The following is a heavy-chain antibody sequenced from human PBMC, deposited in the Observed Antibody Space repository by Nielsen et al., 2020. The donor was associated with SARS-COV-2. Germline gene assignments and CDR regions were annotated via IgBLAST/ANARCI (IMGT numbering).Heavy chain of an antibody. J-gene: IGHJ6*03. V-gene: IGHV4-39*01. CDR2: IYYSGST. D-gene: IGHD6-13*01. Sequence: SETLSLTCTVSGGSISSSSYYWGWIRQPPGKGLEWIGSIYYSGSTYYNPSLKSRVTISVDTSKNQFSLKLSSVTAADTAVYYCARVENRIAAAGTGYYYYMDVWCKGTTVTVSS. CDR3: ARVENRIAAAGTGYYYYMDV. CDR1: GGSISSSSYY.